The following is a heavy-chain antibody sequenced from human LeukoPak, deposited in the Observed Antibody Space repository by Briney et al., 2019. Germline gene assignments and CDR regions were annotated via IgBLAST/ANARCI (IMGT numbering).Heavy chain of an antibody. CDR1: GYSFTSNW. V-gene: IGHV5-51*01. D-gene: IGHD2-2*03. J-gene: IGHJ4*02. Sequence: GESLKISCKGSGYSFTSNWIGWARQMPGKGLEWMGIIYPGDSDTRYSPSFQGQVTISADKSISTAYLQWSSLKASDTAMYYCARLIGYCSSTSCYENYFDYWGQGTLVTVSS. CDR3: ARLIGYCSSTSCYENYFDY. CDR2: IYPGDSDT.